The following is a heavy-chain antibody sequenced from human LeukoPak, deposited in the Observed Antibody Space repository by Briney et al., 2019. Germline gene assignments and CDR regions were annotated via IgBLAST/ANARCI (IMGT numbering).Heavy chain of an antibody. CDR3: ARAGAAAGPVGGYWFDP. V-gene: IGHV3-23*01. J-gene: IGHJ5*02. CDR1: GFTFSSYA. D-gene: IGHD6-13*01. Sequence: GGSLRLSCAASGFTFSSYAMTWARQAPGKGLEWVSGISGSGGSTYYADSVKGRFTISRDNSKDTLYLQMNSLRAEDTAVYYCARAGAAAGPVGGYWFDPWGQGTLVTVSS. CDR2: ISGSGGST.